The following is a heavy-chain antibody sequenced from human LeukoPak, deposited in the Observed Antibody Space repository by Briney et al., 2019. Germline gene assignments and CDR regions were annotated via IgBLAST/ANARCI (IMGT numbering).Heavy chain of an antibody. Sequence: SETLFLTCNVSGGSISSYFWSWIRQSPGQGLEWIGYISYNGKTDYNPSLKSRVTILLDTSKNQFSLRLSSMTAADTAIYYCAREEYYRGGAFSWFGPWGQGTQVTGPS. CDR2: ISYNGKT. J-gene: IGHJ5*02. CDR3: AREEYYRGGAFSWFGP. V-gene: IGHV4-59*01. CDR1: GGSISSYF. D-gene: IGHD1-14*01.